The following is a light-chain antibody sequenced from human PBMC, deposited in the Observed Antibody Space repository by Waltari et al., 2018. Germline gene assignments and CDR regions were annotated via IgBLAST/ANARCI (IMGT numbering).Light chain of an antibody. J-gene: IGKJ3*01. CDR1: QSVSSY. V-gene: IGKV3-11*01. Sequence: EIVFTQSPATLSLSPGARATLPCRASQSVSSYLAWYQQKPGQAPRLLIYDASNRATGIPARFSGSGSGTDFTLTISSLEPEDFAVYYCQQRSNWPRFTFGPGTKVDIK. CDR3: QQRSNWPRFT. CDR2: DAS.